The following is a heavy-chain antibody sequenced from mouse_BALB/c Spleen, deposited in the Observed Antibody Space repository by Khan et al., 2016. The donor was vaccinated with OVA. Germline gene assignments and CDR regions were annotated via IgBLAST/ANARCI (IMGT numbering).Heavy chain of an antibody. V-gene: IGHV1S132*01. J-gene: IGHJ2*01. CDR1: GYIFTSYW. Sequence: QVRLQQSGAELVRPGTSVRLSCKTSGYIFTSYWIHWVKQRSGQGLEWIARIYPGTDNTYYNEKFKDKATLTADKSSSTAYLQLSSLKSEDSAVFFCAREEALYYFDYWGQGTTLTVSS. CDR2: IYPGTDNT. D-gene: IGHD3-2*02. CDR3: AREEALYYFDY.